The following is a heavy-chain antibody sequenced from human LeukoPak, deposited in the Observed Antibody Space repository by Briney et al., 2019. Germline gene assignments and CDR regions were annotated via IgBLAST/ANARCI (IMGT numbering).Heavy chain of an antibody. V-gene: IGHV4-59*01. CDR3: ARHQRGDSDAFNV. Sequence: PSETLSLTCTVSGGSISSYYWSWIRQPPGKGLEWIGYIYYSGSTNYNPSLKSRLTISVDTSKNHFSLRLSSVTAADTAVYYCARHQRGDSDAFNVWGQGTLVNVSS. CDR2: IYYSGST. CDR1: GGSISSYY. J-gene: IGHJ3*01. D-gene: IGHD2-21*02.